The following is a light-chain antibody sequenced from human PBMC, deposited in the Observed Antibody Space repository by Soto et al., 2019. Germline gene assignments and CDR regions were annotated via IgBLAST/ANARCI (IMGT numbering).Light chain of an antibody. CDR3: SSYTSSSTLGV. V-gene: IGLV2-14*01. CDR2: DVS. J-gene: IGLJ1*01. CDR1: NSDVNGYNY. Sequence: QSVLTQPASVSGSPGQSITISCTGTNSDVNGYNYVYWYQQHPGKAPKLMIYDVSNRPSGVSNRFSGSKSGNTASLTISGLQAEDEADYYCSSYTSSSTLGVFGTGTKVTVL.